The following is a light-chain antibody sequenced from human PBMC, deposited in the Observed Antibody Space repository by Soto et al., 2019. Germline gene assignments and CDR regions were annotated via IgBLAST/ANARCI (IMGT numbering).Light chain of an antibody. CDR2: WAS. Sequence: DIVMTQSPDSLAVSLGERATINCKSSQSVLYSSNNKNYLAWYQQKSGQPPKLLIYWASTRESGVPGRFSGSGSGTDFTLTISSLQAEDVAAYFCQQYYSPPLTFGGGTKVDIK. CDR1: QSVLYSSNNKNY. CDR3: QQYYSPPLT. V-gene: IGKV4-1*01. J-gene: IGKJ4*01.